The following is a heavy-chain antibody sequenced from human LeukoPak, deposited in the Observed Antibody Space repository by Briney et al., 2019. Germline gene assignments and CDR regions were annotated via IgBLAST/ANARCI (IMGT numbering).Heavy chain of an antibody. J-gene: IGHJ4*02. CDR3: ARDQGRDNSGWYPYHDF. V-gene: IGHV1-2*02. CDR2: INPNSGDT. Sequence: GASVKVSCKASRYTFTGYYIHWVRQAPGQGLEWMGWINPNSGDTIYAQKFRGRVTMTRNPSISTAYMDLSSLISDDTAVYYCARDQGRDNSGWYPYHDFWGQGTLVTVSS. CDR1: RYTFTGYY. D-gene: IGHD6-19*01.